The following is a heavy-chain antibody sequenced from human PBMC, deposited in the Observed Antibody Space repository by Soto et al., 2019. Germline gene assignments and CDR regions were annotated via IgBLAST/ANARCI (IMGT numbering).Heavy chain of an antibody. J-gene: IGHJ4*02. CDR1: VFTFSNYW. V-gene: IGHV3-7*01. Sequence: PVGSLRLSCASSVFTFSNYWMSWVRQAPGKWLEWVANIKQDGSEKYYVDSVKGRFTISRDNAKNSLYLQMNSLRAEDTAVYYCARDRWILEYWGQGTLVNVCS. D-gene: IGHD5-18*01. CDR2: IKQDGSEK. CDR3: ARDRWILEY.